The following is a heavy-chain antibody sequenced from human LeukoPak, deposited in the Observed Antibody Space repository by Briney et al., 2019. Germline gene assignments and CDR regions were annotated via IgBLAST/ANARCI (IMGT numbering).Heavy chain of an antibody. CDR3: ARQQRGYSGYGVTYYMDV. CDR2: IYYSGGT. D-gene: IGHD5-12*01. V-gene: IGHV4-59*01. J-gene: IGHJ6*03. Sequence: SGTLSLTRALSGGSLSVYYWSWIWEPPGEGLEWIGYIYYSGGTNYNTSLQCRVNISVDTSKHQFTLKLSSVTAADTAVYYCARQQRGYSGYGVTYYMDVWGKGTTVTVSS. CDR1: GGSLSVYY.